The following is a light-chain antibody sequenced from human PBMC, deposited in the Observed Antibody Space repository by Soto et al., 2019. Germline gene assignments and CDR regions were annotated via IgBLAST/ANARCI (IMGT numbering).Light chain of an antibody. J-gene: IGKJ5*01. CDR1: QSVSTSY. CDR3: QQHGTSPIT. V-gene: IGKV3-20*01. Sequence: EVVLTQSPGTLSLSLGERATLSCRASQSVSTSYLAWYQQKPGQAPRLLIYGASSRATGIPDRFSGSGSGTDFTLTISRLEPEDFAVYYCQQHGTSPITFGQGTRLEIK. CDR2: GAS.